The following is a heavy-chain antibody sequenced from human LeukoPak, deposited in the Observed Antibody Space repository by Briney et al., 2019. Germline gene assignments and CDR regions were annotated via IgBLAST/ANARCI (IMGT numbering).Heavy chain of an antibody. D-gene: IGHD2-8*01. CDR2: IIPIFGTA. V-gene: IGHV1-69*13. CDR3: ARGKTKGLGYYFDY. Sequence: ASVKVSCKASGGTFSSYAISWVRQAPGQGLEWMGGIIPIFGTANYAQKFQGRVTITADESTSTAYMELSSLRSEDTAVYYCARGKTKGLGYYFDYWGQGTLVTVSS. J-gene: IGHJ4*02. CDR1: GGTFSSYA.